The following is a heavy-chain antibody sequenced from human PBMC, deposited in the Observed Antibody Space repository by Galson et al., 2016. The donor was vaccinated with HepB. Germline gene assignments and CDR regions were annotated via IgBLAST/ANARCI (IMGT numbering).Heavy chain of an antibody. D-gene: IGHD1-26*01. V-gene: IGHV1-18*01. Sequence: SVKVSCKASGYMFSSYGISWVRQAPGQGLELMGWISAYSGDTDSEQKFHDRVTMTTDTSASTAYMELRSLRFDDTAVYYCARILVAAGNNWFDPWGQGTLVTASS. CDR2: ISAYSGDT. CDR1: GYMFSSYG. J-gene: IGHJ5*02. CDR3: ARILVAAGNNWFDP.